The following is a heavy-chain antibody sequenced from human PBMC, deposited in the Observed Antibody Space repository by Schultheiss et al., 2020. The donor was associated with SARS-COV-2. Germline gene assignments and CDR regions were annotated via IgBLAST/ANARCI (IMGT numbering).Heavy chain of an antibody. D-gene: IGHD3-10*01. Sequence: SETLSLTCAVSGYSISSGYYWGWIRQPPGKGLEWIGSIYHSGSTYYNPSLKSRVTISVDTSKNQFSLKLSSVNAADTAVYYCASLRGGYYGMDVWGQGTTVTVSS. CDR1: GYSISSGYY. CDR3: ASLRGGYYGMDV. J-gene: IGHJ6*02. CDR2: IYHSGST. V-gene: IGHV4-38-2*01.